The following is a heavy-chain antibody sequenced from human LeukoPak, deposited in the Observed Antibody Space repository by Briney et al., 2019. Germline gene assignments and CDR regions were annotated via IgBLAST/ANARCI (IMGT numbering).Heavy chain of an antibody. V-gene: IGHV3-48*03. CDR2: ISSSGCTI. D-gene: IGHD6-19*01. CDR3: ARGGIAVAEFYFDY. J-gene: IGHJ4*02. Sequence: GGSLRLSCAASGFTFSSYEMNWVRQAPGKGLEWVSYISSSGCTIYYADSVKGRFTISRDNAKNSLYLQMNSLRAEDTAVYYCARGGIAVAEFYFDYWGQGTLVTVSS. CDR1: GFTFSSYE.